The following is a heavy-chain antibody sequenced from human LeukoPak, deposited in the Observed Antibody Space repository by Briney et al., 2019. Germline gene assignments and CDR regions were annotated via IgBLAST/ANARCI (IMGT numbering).Heavy chain of an antibody. Sequence: PGGSLRLSCAASGFTFSSFSMNWVRQAPGKGLEWVSSISSGGDYKHYADSVKGRLTISRDNSKNTLYLPMNSLRAEDTAVYYCAKSMVRGYYMDVWGKGTTVTISS. CDR3: AKSMVRGYYMDV. D-gene: IGHD3-10*01. V-gene: IGHV3-21*01. J-gene: IGHJ6*03. CDR2: ISSGGDYK. CDR1: GFTFSSFS.